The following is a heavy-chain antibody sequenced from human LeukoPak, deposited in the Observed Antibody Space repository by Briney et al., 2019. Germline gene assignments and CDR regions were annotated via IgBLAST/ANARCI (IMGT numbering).Heavy chain of an antibody. D-gene: IGHD3-22*01. CDR3: ATAASGYMWI. Sequence: ASVKVSCKVSGYTLTELSMHWVRQAPGKGLEWMGGFDPEDGETIYAQKFQGRATMTEDTSTATAYMVLSSLRSEDTAVYYCATAASGYMWIWGQGTLVTVSS. J-gene: IGHJ4*02. CDR1: GYTLTELS. V-gene: IGHV1-24*01. CDR2: FDPEDGET.